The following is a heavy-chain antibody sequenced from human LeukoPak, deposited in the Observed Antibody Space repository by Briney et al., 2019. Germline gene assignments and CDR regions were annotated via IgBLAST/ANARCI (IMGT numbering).Heavy chain of an antibody. D-gene: IGHD5-24*01. CDR3: ANTSWGMATIGRFDY. CDR1: GFTFSDYY. J-gene: IGHJ4*02. V-gene: IGHV3-11*01. CDR2: ISSSGSTI. Sequence: PGGSLRLSCAASGFTFSDYYMSWIRQAPGKGLEWVSYISSSGSTIYYADSVKGRFTISRDNAKNSLYLQMNSLRAEDTAVYYCANTSWGMATIGRFDYWGQGTLVTVSS.